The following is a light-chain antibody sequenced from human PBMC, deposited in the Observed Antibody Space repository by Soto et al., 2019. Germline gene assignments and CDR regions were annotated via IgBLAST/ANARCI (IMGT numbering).Light chain of an antibody. CDR2: EVT. CDR1: SSDVGGYNY. CDR3: TSYTSSSTLVV. Sequence: QSVLTQPASVSGSPGQSITISCTGTSSDVGGYNYVSWYQHHPDKAPKLMIYEVTARPSGVSNRFSGSKSGNTASLTISGLQADDEADYYCTSYTSSSTLVVFGGGTKVTVL. J-gene: IGLJ3*02. V-gene: IGLV2-14*01.